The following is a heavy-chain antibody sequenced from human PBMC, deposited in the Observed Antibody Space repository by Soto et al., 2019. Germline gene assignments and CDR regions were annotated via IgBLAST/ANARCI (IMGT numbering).Heavy chain of an antibody. D-gene: IGHD3-9*01. J-gene: IGHJ6*03. CDR2: ISAYNGNT. V-gene: IGHV1-18*01. Sequence: ASVKVSCKASGYTFTSYGISLVRQAPGQGLEWMGWISAYNGNTNYAQKLQGRVTMTTDTSTSTAYMELRSLRSDDTAVYYCARDTNYDILTGYSPYYYYYYMDVWGKGTTVTVSS. CDR3: ARDTNYDILTGYSPYYYYYYMDV. CDR1: GYTFTSYG.